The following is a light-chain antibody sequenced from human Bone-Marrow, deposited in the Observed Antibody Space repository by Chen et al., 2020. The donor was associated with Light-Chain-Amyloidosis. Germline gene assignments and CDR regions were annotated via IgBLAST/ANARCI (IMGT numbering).Light chain of an antibody. CDR3: QVWDGSSDHVV. Sequence: SYVLTQPPSVSVAPGKTARSTCGGSNIGSKSVHWYQQQPGQAPVLVVYDDSDRPSGIPERFSGSNSGNTATLTISRVEAGDEADYSCQVWDGSSDHVVFGGGTKLTVL. CDR2: DDS. CDR1: NIGSKS. J-gene: IGLJ2*01. V-gene: IGLV3-21*03.